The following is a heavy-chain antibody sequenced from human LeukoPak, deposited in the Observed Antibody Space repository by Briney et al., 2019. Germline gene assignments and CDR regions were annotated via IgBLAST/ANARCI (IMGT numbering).Heavy chain of an antibody. CDR2: ISGSGGST. D-gene: IGHD2-15*01. CDR1: GFTFSSYA. V-gene: IGHV3-23*01. Sequence: GGSLRLSCAASGFTFSSYAMSWVRQAPGKGLEWVSAISGSGGSTYYADSVKGRLTISRDNSKNTLYLQMNSLRAEDTAVYYCAKDLRVVVAATLDYWGQGTLVTVSS. CDR3: AKDLRVVVAATLDY. J-gene: IGHJ4*02.